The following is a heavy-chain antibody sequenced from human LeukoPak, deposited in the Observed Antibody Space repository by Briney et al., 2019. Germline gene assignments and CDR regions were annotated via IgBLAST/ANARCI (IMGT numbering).Heavy chain of an antibody. CDR1: GYTFSSYA. CDR3: ARVTGYSYAFDY. CDR2: ISYDGSNK. Sequence: SCKASGYTFSSYAMHWVRQAPGKGLEWVAVISYDGSNKYYADSVKGRFTISRDNSKNTLYLQMNSLRAEDTAVYYCARVTGYSYAFDYWGQGTLVTVSS. V-gene: IGHV3-30-3*01. D-gene: IGHD5-18*01. J-gene: IGHJ4*02.